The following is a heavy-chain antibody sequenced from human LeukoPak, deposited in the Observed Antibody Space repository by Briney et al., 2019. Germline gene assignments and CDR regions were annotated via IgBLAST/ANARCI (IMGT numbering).Heavy chain of an antibody. J-gene: IGHJ4*02. Sequence: GGSLRLSCVASGLNFDDSAMHGVRQAPGKGLEWVSLISADGGSTFSADSVKGRFSISRDDSKNSLYLQMNSLRSEDTAMYYCAKESGKFDYWGQGTLVAVSS. CDR1: GLNFDDSA. CDR2: ISADGGST. V-gene: IGHV3-43*02. CDR3: AKESGKFDY.